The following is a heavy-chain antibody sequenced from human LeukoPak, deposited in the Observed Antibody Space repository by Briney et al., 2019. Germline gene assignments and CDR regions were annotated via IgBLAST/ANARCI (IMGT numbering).Heavy chain of an antibody. Sequence: VESLKISCKGSEYIFINYWIGWVRQMPGKGLEWMGIMNPGGSDTRYSPSFQGQVTISADKSISTAYLQWNSLKASDTAMYYCARGTSGYWPYWGQGTLVTVSS. J-gene: IGHJ4*02. V-gene: IGHV5-51*01. CDR2: MNPGGSDT. CDR1: EYIFINYW. CDR3: ARGTSGYWPY. D-gene: IGHD3-22*01.